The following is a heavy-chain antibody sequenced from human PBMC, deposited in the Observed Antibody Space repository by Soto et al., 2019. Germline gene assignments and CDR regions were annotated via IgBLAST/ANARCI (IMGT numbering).Heavy chain of an antibody. J-gene: IGHJ6*02. CDR1: GYSFTSYW. CDR3: ARTAAAGKYYYGMDV. CDR2: IYPGDSDT. Sequence: GESLKISCRGSGYSFTSYWIGWVRQMPGKGLECMGIIYPGDSDTRYSPSFQGQVTISADKSISTAYLQWSSLKASDTAMYYCARTAAAGKYYYGMDVWGQGTTVTVSS. V-gene: IGHV5-51*01. D-gene: IGHD6-13*01.